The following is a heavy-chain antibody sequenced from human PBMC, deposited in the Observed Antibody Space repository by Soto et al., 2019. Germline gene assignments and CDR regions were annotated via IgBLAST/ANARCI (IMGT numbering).Heavy chain of an antibody. V-gene: IGHV1-2*02. CDR2: INPGSGAP. CDR3: ARGSPTQYYNSSGYYSNDAFEF. CDR1: GYTFTGYY. Sequence: ASVKVSCKTSGYTFTGYYMHWVRQAPGQGLEWMGWINPGSGAPRYPQKFQGRVTTTRDTSISTVYMELSRLRSDDTAVYYCARGSPTQYYNSSGYYSNDAFEFWGQGSMVTVSS. D-gene: IGHD3-22*01. J-gene: IGHJ3*01.